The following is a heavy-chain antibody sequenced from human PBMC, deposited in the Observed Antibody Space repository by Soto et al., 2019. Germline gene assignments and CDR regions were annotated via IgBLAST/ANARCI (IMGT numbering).Heavy chain of an antibody. J-gene: IGHJ4*02. CDR2: IYPGDSDT. CDR3: SSGVYRGGYDWSVFDY. V-gene: IGHV5-51*01. D-gene: IGHD5-12*01. Sequence: EVQLVQSGAEVKKPGESLKIPCKGSGYSFTTHWIGWVRQMPGKGLEWMGIIYPGDSDTKYSPSFQGQVTISADKSISTAYLQWSSLKASDTAMYYCSSGVYRGGYDWSVFDYWGQGTLVSVSS. CDR1: GYSFTTHW.